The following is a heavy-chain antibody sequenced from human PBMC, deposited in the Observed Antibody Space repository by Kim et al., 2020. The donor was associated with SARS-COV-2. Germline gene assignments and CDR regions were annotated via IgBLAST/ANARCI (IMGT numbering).Heavy chain of an antibody. CDR2: ISVSGHVT. CDR3: AKGRLRGTLSEYYGMDV. J-gene: IGHJ6*01. CDR1: GFTFSDYA. V-gene: IGHV3-23*01. D-gene: IGHD1-1*01. Sequence: GGSLRLSCAVSGFTFSDYAMNWVRQAPGKGLEWVAVISVSGHVTNYADSVKGRFTLSRDNSNNILYLQMNSLRAEDSAVYYCAKGRLRGTLSEYYGMDVWGQGTTVTVSS.